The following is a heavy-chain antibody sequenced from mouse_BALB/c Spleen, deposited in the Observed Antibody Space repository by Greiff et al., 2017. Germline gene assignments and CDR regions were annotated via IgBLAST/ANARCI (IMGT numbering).Heavy chain of an antibody. D-gene: IGHD2-14*01. CDR1: GYSITSDYA. CDR2: ISYSGST. Sequence: VQLKESGPGLVKPSQSLSLTCTVTGYSITSDYAWNWIRQLPGNKLEWMGYISYSGSTSYNPSLKSRISITRDTSKNQFFLQLNSVTTEDTATYYCARSPNYRYEGYAMDYWGQGTSVTVSS. V-gene: IGHV3-2*02. CDR3: ARSPNYRYEGYAMDY. J-gene: IGHJ4*01.